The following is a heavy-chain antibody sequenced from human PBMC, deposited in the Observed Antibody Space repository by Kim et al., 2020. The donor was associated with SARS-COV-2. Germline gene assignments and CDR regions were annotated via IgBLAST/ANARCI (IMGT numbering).Heavy chain of an antibody. CDR3: ARALIVGATRYYYYGMDV. CDR2: ISSSGSTI. Sequence: GGSLRLSCAASGFTFSSYEMNWVRQAPGKGLEWVSYISSSGSTIYYADSVKGRFTISRDNAKNSLYLQMNSLRAEDTAVYYCARALIVGATRYYYYGMDVWGQGNTVTVSS. V-gene: IGHV3-48*03. D-gene: IGHD1-26*01. CDR1: GFTFSSYE. J-gene: IGHJ6*02.